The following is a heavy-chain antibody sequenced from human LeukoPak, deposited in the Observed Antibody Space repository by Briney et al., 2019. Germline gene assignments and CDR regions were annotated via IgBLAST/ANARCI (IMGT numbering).Heavy chain of an antibody. CDR3: ARDYITIFGVVIIWFGFDY. CDR2: ISYDGSNK. V-gene: IGHV3-30*03. D-gene: IGHD3-3*01. J-gene: IGHJ4*02. CDR1: GFTFSSYG. Sequence: PGRSLRLSCAASGFTFSSYGMHWVRQAPGKGLEWVAVISYDGSNKYYADSVKGRFTISRDNSKNTLYLQMNSLRAEDTAVYYCARDYITIFGVVIIWFGFDYWGQGTLVTVSS.